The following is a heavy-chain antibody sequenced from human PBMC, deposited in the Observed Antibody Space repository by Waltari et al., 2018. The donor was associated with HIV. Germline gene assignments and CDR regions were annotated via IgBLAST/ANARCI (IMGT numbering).Heavy chain of an antibody. CDR2: IAGRGDT. D-gene: IGHD2-8*01. Sequence: QVQLQESGPGLVKPSETLSLTCDVSGGSISTTHWWNWVRQPPGKGLEWLGEIAGRGDTSYNPSLKSRVTMSVDTSKNQFSLKLNSLTAADTAIYYCAGTYTYGVVFEYWGQGTLVTVSS. J-gene: IGHJ4*02. CDR3: AGTYTYGVVFEY. V-gene: IGHV4-4*02. CDR1: GGSISTTHW.